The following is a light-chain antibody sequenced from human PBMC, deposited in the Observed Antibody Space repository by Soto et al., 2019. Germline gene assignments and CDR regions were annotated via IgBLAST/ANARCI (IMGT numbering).Light chain of an antibody. CDR2: AAS. V-gene: IGKV1-8*01. CDR1: QGISSY. Sequence: AIRMTQSPSSFSASTGDRVTITCRASQGISSYLAWYQQKPGKAPKLLIYAASTLQSGVRSRVRGSGPREDFHLPISSLQSEDLAKYYCQHYYIYRFTVVPGTKVHI. J-gene: IGKJ3*01. CDR3: QHYYIYRFT.